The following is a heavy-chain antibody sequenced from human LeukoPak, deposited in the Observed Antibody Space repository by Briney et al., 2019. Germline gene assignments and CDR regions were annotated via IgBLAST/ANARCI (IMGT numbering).Heavy chain of an antibody. CDR1: GGSISSYY. CDR3: ARSAVAGAGLFDY. J-gene: IGHJ4*02. D-gene: IGHD6-19*01. Sequence: PSETLSLTCTVSGGSISSYYWSWIRQPPGKGLEWIGYIYYSGSTNYNPSLKSRVTISVDTSKNQFSLKLSSVTAADTAVYYCARSAVAGAGLFDYWGQGTLVTVSS. V-gene: IGHV4-59*01. CDR2: IYYSGST.